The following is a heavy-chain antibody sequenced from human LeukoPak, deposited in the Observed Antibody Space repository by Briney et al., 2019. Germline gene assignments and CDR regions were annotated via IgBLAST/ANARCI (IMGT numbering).Heavy chain of an antibody. D-gene: IGHD6-13*01. Sequence: GGSLRLSCAASGFTFSDYYMSWIRQAPGKGLEWLSYISSGSSYTNYADSVKGRFTISRDNAKNSLYLQMNSLRAEDTAVYYCARDRVAAAGTKNWFDPWGQGTLVTVSS. CDR1: GFTFSDYY. CDR2: ISSGSSYT. J-gene: IGHJ5*02. CDR3: ARDRVAAAGTKNWFDP. V-gene: IGHV3-11*06.